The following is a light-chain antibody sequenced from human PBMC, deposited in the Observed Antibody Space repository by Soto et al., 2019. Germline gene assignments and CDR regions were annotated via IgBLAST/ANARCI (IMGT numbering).Light chain of an antibody. CDR3: QQYHTWPLT. CDR1: QAANTR. Sequence: TQSPATLSSFPGDRVTLSCRASQAANTRLAWYQHKPGQAPRLLISGASTGASGIPARFSGSGSGTDFTLTISSLQSEDCAIYYCQQYHTWPLTFGGGTNVDIK. V-gene: IGKV3-15*01. J-gene: IGKJ4*01. CDR2: GAS.